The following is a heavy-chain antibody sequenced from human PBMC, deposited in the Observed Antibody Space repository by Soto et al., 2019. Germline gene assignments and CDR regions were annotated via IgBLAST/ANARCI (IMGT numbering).Heavy chain of an antibody. CDR1: GGSISSGGYY. D-gene: IGHD3-10*01. Sequence: QVQLQESGPGLVKPSQTLSLTCTVSGGSISSGGYYWSWIRQHPGKGLEWIGYIYYSGSTYYNPSLKSRVTISVDTSKNQCSRKLSSVTAADTAVYYCARDVITMVRGVIRRNDAFDIWGQGTMVTVSS. CDR2: IYYSGST. V-gene: IGHV4-31*03. CDR3: ARDVITMVRGVIRRNDAFDI. J-gene: IGHJ3*02.